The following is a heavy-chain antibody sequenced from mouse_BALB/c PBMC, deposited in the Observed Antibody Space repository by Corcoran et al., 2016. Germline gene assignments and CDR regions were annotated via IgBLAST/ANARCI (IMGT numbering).Heavy chain of an antibody. CDR1: GYTFTNYG. CDR3: ARRGGSSYWYFDV. V-gene: IGHV9-3-1*01. Sequence: QIQLVQSGPELKKPGETVKISCKASGYTFTNYGMNWVKQAPGKGLKWMGWINTYTGEPTYADDFKGRFAFSLETSASTAYLQINNLKNEDTATYFCARRGGSSYWYFDVWGAGTTVTVSS. CDR2: INTYTGEP. D-gene: IGHD1-1*01. J-gene: IGHJ1*01.